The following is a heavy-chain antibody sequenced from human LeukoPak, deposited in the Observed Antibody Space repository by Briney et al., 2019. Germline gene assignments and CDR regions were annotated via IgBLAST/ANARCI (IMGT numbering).Heavy chain of an antibody. CDR3: ARGHPHGWELYLDY. J-gene: IGHJ4*02. Sequence: GGSLRLSCAASGFTFSSYAMSWVRQVPGKGLEWVSAISGGGGSTYYADSVKGRFTISRDNSKNTMYLQMNSLRVEDTAVYYCARGHPHGWELYLDYWGQGTLVTVSS. CDR1: GFTFSSYA. CDR2: ISGGGGST. V-gene: IGHV3-23*01. D-gene: IGHD1-26*01.